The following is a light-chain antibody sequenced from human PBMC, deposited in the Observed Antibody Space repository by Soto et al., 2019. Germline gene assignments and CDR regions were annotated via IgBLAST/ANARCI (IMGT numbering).Light chain of an antibody. J-gene: IGKJ5*01. CDR1: QSVRSTY. CDR2: GVS. Sequence: EIVMTQSPVTLSVSPGERATLSCRASQSVRSTYLAWYQQKPGQAPRLLIFGVSNRATGIPDRFSGSGSGTDFTLTITRLEPEDSAMYYCQQYGSSGGITFGHGTRLETK. CDR3: QQYGSSGGIT. V-gene: IGKV3-20*01.